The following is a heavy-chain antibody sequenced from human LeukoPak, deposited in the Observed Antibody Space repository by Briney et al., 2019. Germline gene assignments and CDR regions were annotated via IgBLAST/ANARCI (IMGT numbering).Heavy chain of an antibody. CDR3: AKVCSTICYRSDF. J-gene: IGHJ4*02. Sequence: PGGSLRLSCAASRFTFSIYGMHWVRQAPDKGPGWVAFIHHDGSDIFYADSVKGRFTISRDNSKNTLYLQMNSLRTEDTAIYYCAKVCSTICYRSDFWGQGTLVTVSS. CDR2: IHHDGSDI. CDR1: RFTFSIYG. D-gene: IGHD2-2*01. V-gene: IGHV3-30*02.